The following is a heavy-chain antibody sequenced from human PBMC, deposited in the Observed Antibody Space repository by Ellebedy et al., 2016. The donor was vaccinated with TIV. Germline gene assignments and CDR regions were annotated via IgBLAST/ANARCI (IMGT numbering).Heavy chain of an antibody. Sequence: GESLKISCAASGFTFSSYWMSWARQAPGKGLEWVANIKQDGSEKYYVDSVKGRFTISRDNSKDTLYLQMNSPRVEDTAIYYCAKSLSTVTRGFFDYWGQGDLVSVSS. D-gene: IGHD4-17*01. CDR3: AKSLSTVTRGFFDY. V-gene: IGHV3-7*03. CDR1: GFTFSSYW. CDR2: IKQDGSEK. J-gene: IGHJ4*02.